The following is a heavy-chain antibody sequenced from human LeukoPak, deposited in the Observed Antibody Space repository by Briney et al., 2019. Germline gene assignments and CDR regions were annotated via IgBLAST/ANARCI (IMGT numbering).Heavy chain of an antibody. D-gene: IGHD3-3*01. V-gene: IGHV1-18*01. J-gene: IGHJ3*02. Sequence: ASVKVSCKASGYTFTSYGISWVRQAPGQGLEWMGWISAYNGNTSYAQKLQGRVTMTTDTSTSTAYMELRSLRSDDTAVYYCARNGGRVRSLEWLFTDDAFDIWGQGTMVTVSS. CDR3: ARNGGRVRSLEWLFTDDAFDI. CDR1: GYTFTSYG. CDR2: ISAYNGNT.